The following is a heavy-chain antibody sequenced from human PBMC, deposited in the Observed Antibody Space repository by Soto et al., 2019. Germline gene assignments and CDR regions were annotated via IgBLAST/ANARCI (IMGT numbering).Heavy chain of an antibody. J-gene: IGHJ4*02. Sequence: ETLSLTCTVSGDSISSAGYSWGWNRQPPGKGLEYIGTIYYSGNTYYNSSLMSRVTISLDTSKNQFSLKLTSVTAADTAVYYCARSEATGLDHWGQGTLVTVSS. CDR1: GDSISSAGYS. CDR2: IYYSGNT. V-gene: IGHV4-39*07. D-gene: IGHD1-26*01. CDR3: ARSEATGLDH.